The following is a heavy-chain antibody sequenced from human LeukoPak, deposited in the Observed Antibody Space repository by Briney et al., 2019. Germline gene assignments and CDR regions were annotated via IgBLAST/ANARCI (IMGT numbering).Heavy chain of an antibody. D-gene: IGHD3-10*02. J-gene: IGHJ6*04. Sequence: GGSLRLSCAASGFTVSSNYMSWVRQAPGKGLEWVSVIYSGGTTYYADSMKGRFTISRDNAKNSLYLQMNSLRAEDTAVYYCAELGITMIGGVWGKGTTVTISS. V-gene: IGHV3-53*01. CDR3: AELGITMIGGV. CDR2: IYSGGTT. CDR1: GFTVSSNY.